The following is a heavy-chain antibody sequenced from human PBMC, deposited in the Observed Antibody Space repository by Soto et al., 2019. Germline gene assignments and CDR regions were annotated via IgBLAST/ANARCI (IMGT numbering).Heavy chain of an antibody. CDR1: GFTFSSYA. D-gene: IGHD6-13*01. CDR3: ASLLSRVAAAGRIDY. Sequence: PGGSLRLSCAASGFTFSSYAMSWVRQAPGKGLEWVSAISGSGGSTYYADSVKGRFTISRDNSKNTLYLQMNSLRAEDTAVYYCASLLSRVAAAGRIDYWGQGTLVTVSS. V-gene: IGHV3-23*01. CDR2: ISGSGGST. J-gene: IGHJ4*02.